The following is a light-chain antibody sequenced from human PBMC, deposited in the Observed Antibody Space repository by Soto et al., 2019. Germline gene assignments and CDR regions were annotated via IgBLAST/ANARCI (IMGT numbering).Light chain of an antibody. CDR2: EVS. CDR3: SSYAGNNNYF. CDR1: GSDVGAYNY. V-gene: IGLV2-8*01. Sequence: QSDLTQPPSASGSPGQSVTISCTGTGSDVGAYNYVSWYQQHPGKAPKLMIYEVSKRPSGVPDRFSGSKSGNTASLTVSGLQAEHEADYYCSSYAGNNNYFFGTGTKVTVL. J-gene: IGLJ1*01.